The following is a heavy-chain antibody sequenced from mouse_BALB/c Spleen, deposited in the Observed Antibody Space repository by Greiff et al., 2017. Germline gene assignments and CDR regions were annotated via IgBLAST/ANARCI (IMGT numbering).Heavy chain of an antibody. Sequence: EVKLQESGPGLVKPSQSLSLTCTVTGYSITSDYAWNWIRQFPGNKLEWMGYISYSGSTSYNPSLKSRISITRDTSKNQFFLQLNSVTTEDTATYYCVRDGSSPGWFAYWGQGTLVTVSA. D-gene: IGHD1-1*01. CDR3: VRDGSSPGWFAY. CDR2: ISYSGST. V-gene: IGHV3-2*02. CDR1: GYSITSDYA. J-gene: IGHJ3*01.